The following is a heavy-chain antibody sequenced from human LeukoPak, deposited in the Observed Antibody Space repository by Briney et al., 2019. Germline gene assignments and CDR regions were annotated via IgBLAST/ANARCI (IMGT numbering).Heavy chain of an antibody. D-gene: IGHD4-17*01. Sequence: ASVKVSCKAPGYTFTSYDINWVRQATGQGLEWMGWMNPNSGNTGYAQKFQGRVTMTRNTSISTAYMELSSLRSEDTAVYYCARDFVTTTGEDWFDPWGQGTLVTVSS. V-gene: IGHV1-8*01. CDR1: GYTFTSYD. J-gene: IGHJ5*02. CDR2: MNPNSGNT. CDR3: ARDFVTTTGEDWFDP.